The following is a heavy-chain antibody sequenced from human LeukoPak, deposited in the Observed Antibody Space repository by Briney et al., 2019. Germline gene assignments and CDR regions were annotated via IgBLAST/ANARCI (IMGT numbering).Heavy chain of an antibody. CDR1: GGTFSNYA. Sequence: SVKVSCKASGGTFSNYAISWVRQAPGQGLDGMGRIIPIFGTANSPQKLQGRVTITTDDSTSTAYMELSSLRSEDTAVYYCARVYNSGYDRPGFFDYWGQGTLVTVSS. V-gene: IGHV1-69*05. CDR2: IIPIFGTA. J-gene: IGHJ4*02. D-gene: IGHD5-12*01. CDR3: ARVYNSGYDRPGFFDY.